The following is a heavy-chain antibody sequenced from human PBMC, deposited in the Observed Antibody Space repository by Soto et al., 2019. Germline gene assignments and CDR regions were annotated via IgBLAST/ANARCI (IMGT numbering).Heavy chain of an antibody. CDR3: ARGALVYYYDSSGHFDY. CDR2: IYYSGST. J-gene: IGHJ4*02. CDR1: GGSISSGGYY. Sequence: SETLSLTCTVSGGSISSGGYYWSWIRQHPGKGLEWIGYIYYSGSTYYNPSLKSRVTISVDTSKNQFSLKLSSVTAADTAVYYCARGALVYYYDSSGHFDYWGQGTLVTVSS. D-gene: IGHD3-22*01. V-gene: IGHV4-31*03.